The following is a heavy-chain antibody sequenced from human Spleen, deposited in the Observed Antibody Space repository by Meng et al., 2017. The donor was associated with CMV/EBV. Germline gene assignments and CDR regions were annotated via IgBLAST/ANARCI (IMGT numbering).Heavy chain of an antibody. V-gene: IGHV3-21*01. J-gene: IGHJ6*02. CDR2: ISSGNSYR. Sequence: GESLKISCAASGFTFSSYTMNWVRQAPGKGLEWVSSISSGNSYRYYADSLKGRITISRDNAKNSLYLQMNSLRAEDTAVYFCARDPVGDTRPSLYYKYGMDVWGQGTTVTVSS. CDR1: GFTFSSYT. D-gene: IGHD1-26*01. CDR3: ARDPVGDTRPSLYYKYGMDV.